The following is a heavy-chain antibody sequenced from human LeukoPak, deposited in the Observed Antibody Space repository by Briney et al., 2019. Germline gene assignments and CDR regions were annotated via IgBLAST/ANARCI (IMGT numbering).Heavy chain of an antibody. Sequence: SEALSLTCTVSGGSISSYYWSWIRQPPGKGLEWIGYIYYSGSTNYNPSLKSRVTISVDTSKNQFSLKLSSVTAADTAVYYCARGGSGWEGPDYWGQGTLVTVSS. V-gene: IGHV4-59*01. CDR3: ARGGSGWEGPDY. J-gene: IGHJ4*02. CDR2: IYYSGST. D-gene: IGHD6-19*01. CDR1: GGSISSYY.